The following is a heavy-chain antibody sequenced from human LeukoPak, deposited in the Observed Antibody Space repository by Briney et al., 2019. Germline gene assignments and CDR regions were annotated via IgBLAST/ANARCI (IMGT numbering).Heavy chain of an antibody. V-gene: IGHV3-23*01. D-gene: IGHD3-10*01. CDR2: ISSSGGNT. Sequence: GGSLRLSRAASGFTFSSFGMSWVRQAPGKGLEWVSAISSSGGNTYYADSVKGRFTITRDNSKTTLYLQMNSLRVEDTAVYYCAKSNYYGTERYHNWFDYWGNGTLVTV. J-gene: IGHJ5*01. CDR3: AKSNYYGTERYHNWFDY. CDR1: GFTFSSFG.